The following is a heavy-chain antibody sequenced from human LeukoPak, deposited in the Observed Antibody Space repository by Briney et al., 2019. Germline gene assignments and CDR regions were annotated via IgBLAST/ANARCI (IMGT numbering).Heavy chain of an antibody. J-gene: IGHJ2*01. CDR3: ARRIETYYYDSSGYYPPYWYFDL. V-gene: IGHV4-59*08. CDR1: GGSISSYY. Sequence: SETLSLTCTVSGGSISSYYWSWIRQPPGKGLEWIGYIYYSGSTNYNPSLKSRVTISVDTSKNQFSLKLSSVTAADTAVYYCARRIETYYYDSSGYYPPYWYFDLWGRGTLVTVSS. D-gene: IGHD3-22*01. CDR2: IYYSGST.